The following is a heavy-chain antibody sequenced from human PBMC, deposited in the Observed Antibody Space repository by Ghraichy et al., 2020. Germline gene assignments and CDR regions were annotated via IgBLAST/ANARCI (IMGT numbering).Heavy chain of an antibody. CDR2: ISTRSTYK. Sequence: GGSLRLSCAASGFTFSSYAMNWVRQAPRKGLEWVSSISTRSTYKNYAASVKGRFTVSRDNAKNSLFLQMDSLRADDTAVYYCARDVGFDNSAGGLDVWGHGTWVIVSS. CDR3: ARDVGFDNSAGGLDV. CDR1: GFTFSSYA. D-gene: IGHD4-23*01. V-gene: IGHV3-21*01. J-gene: IGHJ6*02.